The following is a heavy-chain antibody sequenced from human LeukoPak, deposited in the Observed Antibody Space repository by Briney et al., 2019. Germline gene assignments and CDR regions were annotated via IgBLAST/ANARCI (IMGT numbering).Heavy chain of an antibody. CDR1: GGTFSSYA. J-gene: IGHJ4*02. D-gene: IGHD3-9*01. CDR3: AREYILTGYYGDY. V-gene: IGHV1-69*01. Sequence: SVKVSCKASGGTFSSYAISWVRQAPGQGLEWMGGIIPIFGTANYAQKFQGRVTITADESTSTAYMELSRLSSDDTAVYYCAREYILTGYYGDYWGQGTLVTVSS. CDR2: IIPIFGTA.